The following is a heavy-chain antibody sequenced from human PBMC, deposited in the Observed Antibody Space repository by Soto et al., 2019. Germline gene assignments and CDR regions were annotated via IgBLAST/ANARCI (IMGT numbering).Heavy chain of an antibody. D-gene: IGHD5-18*01. CDR2: IVVGSGNT. V-gene: IGHV1-58*02. CDR3: ARVYPSDTRYGYVGNNWFDP. J-gene: IGHJ5*02. Sequence: SVKVSCKASGFTFTHSAMQWVRQARGQSHERIGWIVVGSGNTNYAPKFQGRVTMNRDTSTSTVYMELSSLRSEDTAVYYCARVYPSDTRYGYVGNNWFDPWGQGTLVTVSS. CDR1: GFTFTHSA.